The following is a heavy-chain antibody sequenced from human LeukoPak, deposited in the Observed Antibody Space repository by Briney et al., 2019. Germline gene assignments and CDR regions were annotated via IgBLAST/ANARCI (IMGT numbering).Heavy chain of an antibody. CDR2: IYYSGST. Sequence: SGTLSLTCTVSGGSISSYYWSWIRQPPGKGLEWIGYIYYSGSTNYNPSLKSRVTISVDTSKNQFSLKLSSVTAADTAVYYCARLRARITMVRGAPEDYYYYYMDVWGKGTTVTISS. D-gene: IGHD3-10*01. CDR3: ARLRARITMVRGAPEDYYYYYMDV. CDR1: GGSISSYY. V-gene: IGHV4-59*01. J-gene: IGHJ6*03.